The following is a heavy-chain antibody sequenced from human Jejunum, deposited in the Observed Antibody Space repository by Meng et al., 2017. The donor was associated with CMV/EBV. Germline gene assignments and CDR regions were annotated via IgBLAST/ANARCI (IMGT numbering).Heavy chain of an antibody. CDR2: IYPGDSDP. D-gene: IGHD3-3*01. Sequence: PDSWIGWVRQMPGKGLEWMWIIYPGDSDPRYSPSFQGQVTISADKSISTAYLQWSSLKASDTALYYCARLGELRFLEWLLPFDYWGQGTLVTVSS. J-gene: IGHJ4*02. CDR3: ARLGELRFLEWLLPFDY. V-gene: IGHV5-51*01. CDR1: PDSW.